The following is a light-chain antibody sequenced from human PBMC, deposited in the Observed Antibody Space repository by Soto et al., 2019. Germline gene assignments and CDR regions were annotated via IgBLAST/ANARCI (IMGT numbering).Light chain of an antibody. V-gene: IGKV3-15*01. CDR1: QSVSNN. CDR2: GAS. Sequence: EIVLTQSPATLSVFPGETATLSCGASQSVSNNLAGYHQKPGQAPRPLIYGASTRATGVPARFSGSGSGTEFTLTISSLQSEDSAIYYCQQYSSWPFTFGPGTKVAIE. J-gene: IGKJ3*01. CDR3: QQYSSWPFT.